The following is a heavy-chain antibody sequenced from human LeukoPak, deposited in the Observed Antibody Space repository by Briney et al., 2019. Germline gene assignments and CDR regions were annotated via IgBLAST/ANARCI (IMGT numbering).Heavy chain of an antibody. CDR3: AKWGDYDVLTGYYVSDY. CDR2: ITGSGGNT. V-gene: IGHV3-23*01. J-gene: IGHJ4*02. Sequence: PGASLRLSCAASGFTFSNYAMSWVRQAPGKGLEWVSAITGSGGNTYYADSVKGRFTISRDNSKNTLCLQMNSLRAEDTAVYYCAKWGDYDVLTGYYVSDYWGQGTLVTVSS. CDR1: GFTFSNYA. D-gene: IGHD3-9*01.